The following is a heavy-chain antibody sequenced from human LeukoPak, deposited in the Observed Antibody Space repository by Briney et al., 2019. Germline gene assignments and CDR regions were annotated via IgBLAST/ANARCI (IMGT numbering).Heavy chain of an antibody. D-gene: IGHD3-10*01. J-gene: IGHJ4*02. V-gene: IGHV4-30-4*01. CDR1: GGAINSNDYY. Sequence: SETLSLTCTVSGGAINSNDYYWSWIRQPPGKGLEWIGYILYTGDTYYNPSLKSRLSISIGTSKNQFSLKLNSVTAADTAIYFCARSSGEFLDPFDLWGQGTLVTVSS. CDR3: ARSSGEFLDPFDL. CDR2: ILYTGDT.